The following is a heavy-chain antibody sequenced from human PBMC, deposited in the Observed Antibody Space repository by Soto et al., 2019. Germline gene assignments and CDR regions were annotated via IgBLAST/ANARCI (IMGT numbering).Heavy chain of an antibody. CDR2: LSGGGAGR. D-gene: IGHD5-12*01. V-gene: IGHV3-23*01. J-gene: IGHJ6*02. Sequence: PGGSLRLSCAASGFTFSNYAMTWVRQAPGKGLEWVSSLSGGGAGRHYADSVKGRFTISRDNSKDTLYLQLNSLRADDTAVYFCAKDLYTGFDSYFYYGLDVWGQGTAVTVSS. CDR1: GFTFSNYA. CDR3: AKDLYTGFDSYFYYGLDV.